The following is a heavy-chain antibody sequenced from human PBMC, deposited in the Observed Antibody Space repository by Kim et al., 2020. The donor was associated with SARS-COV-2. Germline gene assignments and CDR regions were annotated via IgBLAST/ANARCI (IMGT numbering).Heavy chain of an antibody. CDR3: AKGSTGSGYSSADH. D-gene: IGHD5-12*01. Sequence: GGSLRLSCAASGFTFSRYGLHWVRQAPGKGLERVAVISYDESEKYYADSVKGRFTISRDTSKNMLYLEMKSLKTEDTAVYYCAKGSTGSGYSSADHWGQGTLVTVSS. CDR2: ISYDESEK. J-gene: IGHJ5*02. CDR1: GFTFSRYG. V-gene: IGHV3-30*18.